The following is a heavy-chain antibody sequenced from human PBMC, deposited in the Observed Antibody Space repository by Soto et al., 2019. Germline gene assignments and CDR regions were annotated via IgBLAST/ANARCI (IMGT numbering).Heavy chain of an antibody. CDR2: ISGSGGST. CDR3: AIPGGGYYDFWSGYSIDY. D-gene: IGHD3-3*01. V-gene: IGHV3-23*01. Sequence: VQLLESGGGLVQPGGSLRLSCAASGFTFSSYAMSWVRQAPGKGLEWVSAISGSGGSTYYADSVKGRFTISRDNSKNTLYLQMNSLRAEDTAVYYCAIPGGGYYDFWSGYSIDYWGQGTLVTVSS. J-gene: IGHJ4*02. CDR1: GFTFSSYA.